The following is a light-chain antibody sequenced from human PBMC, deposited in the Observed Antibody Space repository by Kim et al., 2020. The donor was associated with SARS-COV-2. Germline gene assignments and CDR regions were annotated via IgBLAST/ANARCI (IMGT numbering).Light chain of an antibody. CDR2: SVS. CDR1: QSVSGTN. J-gene: IGKJ2*01. V-gene: IGKV3-20*01. Sequence: IVLTQSPGTLSLSPGDRATLSCRASQSVSGTNLAWYRQKPGQAPRPLIYSVSSRATGIPDRFSGSGSGTDFTLTISSLEPEDFAVYYCQQYGLSPYTFGQGTKLEI. CDR3: QQYGLSPYT.